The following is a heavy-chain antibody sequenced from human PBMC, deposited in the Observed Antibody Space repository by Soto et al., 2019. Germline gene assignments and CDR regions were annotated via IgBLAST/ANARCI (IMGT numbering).Heavy chain of an antibody. Sequence: SETLSLICTVSGGSVSSGSYYWSWIRQPPGKGLEWIGYIDYSGSTNYNPSLKSRVTISVDTSKNQFSLKLSSVTAADTAVYYCARDSKRGYSGYDKLDYWGQGTLVTVSS. V-gene: IGHV4-61*01. J-gene: IGHJ4*02. D-gene: IGHD5-12*01. CDR3: ARDSKRGYSGYDKLDY. CDR1: GGSVSSGSYY. CDR2: IDYSGST.